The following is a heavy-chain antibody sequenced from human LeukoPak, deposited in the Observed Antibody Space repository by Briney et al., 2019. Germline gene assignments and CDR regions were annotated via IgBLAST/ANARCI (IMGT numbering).Heavy chain of an antibody. V-gene: IGHV5-51*01. CDR3: ARLPTVVTPGNWYFDL. D-gene: IGHD4-23*01. Sequence: GESLKISCKGSGYSFSSYYIGWVRQMPGKGLEWMGIIHPGDSYIRYSPSFQGQVTISADKSISTAYLQWSSLKASDTAMYYCARLPTVVTPGNWYFDLWGRGALVTVSS. CDR1: GYSFSSYY. J-gene: IGHJ2*01. CDR2: IHPGDSYI.